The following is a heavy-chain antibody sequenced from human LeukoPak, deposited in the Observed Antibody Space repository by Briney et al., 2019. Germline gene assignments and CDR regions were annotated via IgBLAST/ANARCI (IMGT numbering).Heavy chain of an antibody. D-gene: IGHD1-1*01. V-gene: IGHV4-31*03. CDR1: GGSISSGGYY. J-gene: IGHJ4*02. CDR2: IYYSGST. CDR3: AREVVQLEPSFDY. Sequence: SETLSLTCTVSGGSISSGGYYWSWIRQHPGKGLEWIGYIYYSGSTYYNPSLKSRVTISVDTSKNQFSLKLSSVTAADTAVYYCAREVVQLEPSFDYWGQGTLVTVSS.